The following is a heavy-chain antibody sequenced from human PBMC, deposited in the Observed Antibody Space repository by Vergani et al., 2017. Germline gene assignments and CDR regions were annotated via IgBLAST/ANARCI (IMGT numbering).Heavy chain of an antibody. CDR3: ARIYCSSTSCYNFFGY. D-gene: IGHD2-2*01. J-gene: IGHJ4*02. CDR2: IYPGDADT. V-gene: IGHV5-51*03. CDR1: GYSFTSYW. Sequence: EVQLVQSGAEVKQPGESLKISCKGSGYSFTSYWIGWVRQMPGKGLEWRGIIYPGDADTRYSPSFQGEVTISADKSISTAYLQWSSLKASDTAMYYCARIYCSSTSCYNFFGYWGQGTLVTVSS.